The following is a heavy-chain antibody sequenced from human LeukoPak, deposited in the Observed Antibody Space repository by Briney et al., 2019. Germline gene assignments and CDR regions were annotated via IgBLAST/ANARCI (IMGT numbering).Heavy chain of an antibody. D-gene: IGHD3-9*01. V-gene: IGHV1-46*01. Sequence: ASLKVSCKASGYTFITYYMHWVRQAPGLGLEWMALINPSGGSTTYAQKFQGRVTVTRDTSTSTVYMELSSLRSDDTAIYYCARAFDWLSRFDYWGLGTLVTVSS. CDR3: ARAFDWLSRFDY. J-gene: IGHJ4*02. CDR1: GYTFITYY. CDR2: INPSGGST.